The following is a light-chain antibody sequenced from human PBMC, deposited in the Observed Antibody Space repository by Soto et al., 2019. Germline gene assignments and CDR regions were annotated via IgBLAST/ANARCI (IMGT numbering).Light chain of an antibody. CDR3: QQYGRSSWT. Sequence: DIQMTQSPSSLSASVGYRFTITCRASQSIRSWLAWYQQKPGKAPKFLIYDASSLESGVPSRFSGSGSGTEFTLTISRLEPEDIAVYYCQQYGRSSWTFGQGTTGDIK. CDR2: DAS. V-gene: IGKV1-5*01. CDR1: QSIRSW. J-gene: IGKJ1*01.